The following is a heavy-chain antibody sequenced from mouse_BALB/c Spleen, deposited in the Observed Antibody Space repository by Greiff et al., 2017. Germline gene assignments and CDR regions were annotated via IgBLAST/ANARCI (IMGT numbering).Heavy chain of an antibody. CDR1: GYTFSSYW. CDR3: ARGGITTVDWYFDV. CDR2: ILPGSGST. J-gene: IGHJ1*01. Sequence: QVQLQQSGAELMKPGASVKISCKATGYTFSSYWIEWVKQRPGHGLEWIGEILPGSGSTNYNEKFKGKATFTADTSSNTAYMQLSSLTSEDSAVYYCARGGITTVDWYFDVWGAGTTVTVSS. V-gene: IGHV1-9*01. D-gene: IGHD1-1*01.